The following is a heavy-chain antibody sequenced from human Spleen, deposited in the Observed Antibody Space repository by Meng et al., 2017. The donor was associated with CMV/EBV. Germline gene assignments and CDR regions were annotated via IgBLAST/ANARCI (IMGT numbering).Heavy chain of an antibody. J-gene: IGHJ4*02. V-gene: IGHV1-18*01. D-gene: IGHD2-2*01. CDR1: GYTFTSYG. CDR2: ISAYNGNT. Sequence: SGYTFTSYGISWVRQAPGQGLEWMGWISAYNGNTNYAQKLQGRVTMTTDTSTSTAYMELRSLRSNDTAVYYCARDLCSSTSCSIDYWGQGTLVTVSS. CDR3: ARDLCSSTSCSIDY.